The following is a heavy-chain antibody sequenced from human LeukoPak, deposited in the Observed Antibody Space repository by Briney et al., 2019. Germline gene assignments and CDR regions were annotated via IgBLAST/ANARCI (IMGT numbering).Heavy chain of an antibody. D-gene: IGHD3-3*01. CDR2: IYWNDDK. Sequence: SGPTLVNPTQTLTLTCTFSGFSLSTSGVGVGWIRQPPGKALEWLALIYWNDDKRYSPSLKSRLTITKDTSKNQVVLTMTNMDPVDTATYYCAHSLPYYDFWSGYPYYFDYWGQGTLVTVSS. CDR1: GFSLSTSGVG. J-gene: IGHJ4*02. CDR3: AHSLPYYDFWSGYPYYFDY. V-gene: IGHV2-5*01.